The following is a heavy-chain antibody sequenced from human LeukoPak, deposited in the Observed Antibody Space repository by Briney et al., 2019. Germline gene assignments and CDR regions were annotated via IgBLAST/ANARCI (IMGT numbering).Heavy chain of an antibody. V-gene: IGHV4-34*01. CDR1: GGSFSGYY. D-gene: IGHD6-19*01. CDR2: INHSGST. CDR3: ARAPRGSGWYHRDY. Sequence: PSETLSLTCAVYGGSFSGYYWSWIRQPPGKGLEWIGEINHSGSTNYNPSLKSRVTISVDTSKNQFSLKLSSVTAADTAVYYCARAPRGSGWYHRDYWGQGTLVTVSS. J-gene: IGHJ4*02.